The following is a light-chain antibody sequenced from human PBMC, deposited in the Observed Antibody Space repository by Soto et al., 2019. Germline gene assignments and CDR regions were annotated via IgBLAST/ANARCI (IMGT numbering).Light chain of an antibody. CDR1: QSLFHSSNNRNY. V-gene: IGKV4-1*01. CDR2: WSS. Sequence: DIVMTQSPDSLAVSLGERATINCKSIQSLFHSSNNRNYLAWYQQKPGQPPKLLIYWSSTRESGVPDRFSGSGSGTDFTLNITSLQAEDVAVYFCQQYFGAPPYTFGQGTKLAIK. J-gene: IGKJ2*01. CDR3: QQYFGAPPYT.